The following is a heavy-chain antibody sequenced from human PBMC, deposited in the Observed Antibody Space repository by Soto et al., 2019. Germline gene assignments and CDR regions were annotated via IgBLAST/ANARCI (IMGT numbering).Heavy chain of an antibody. Sequence: QVQLVESGGGVVQPGRSLRLSCAASGFTFSSYGMHWVRQAPGKGLEWVAVISYDGSNKYYADSVKGRFTISRDNSKNTLYLQMNSPRAEDTAVYYCAKNIRGAAAGTGAFDYWGQGTLVTVSS. V-gene: IGHV3-30*18. CDR2: ISYDGSNK. CDR1: GFTFSSYG. J-gene: IGHJ4*02. D-gene: IGHD6-13*01. CDR3: AKNIRGAAAGTGAFDY.